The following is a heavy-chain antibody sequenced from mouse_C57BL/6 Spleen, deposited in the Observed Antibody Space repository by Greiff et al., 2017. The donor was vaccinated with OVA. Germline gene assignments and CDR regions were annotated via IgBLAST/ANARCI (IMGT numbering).Heavy chain of an antibody. V-gene: IGHV1-81*01. CDR3: ARHERGQLRPFAY. CDR2: IYPRSGNT. D-gene: IGHD3-2*02. J-gene: IGHJ3*01. CDR1: GYTFTSYG. Sequence: VQLQQSGAELARPGASVKLSCKASGYTFTSYGISWVKQRTGQGLEWIGEIYPRSGNTYYNEKFKGKATLTADKSSSTAYMELRSLTSEDSAVYFCARHERGQLRPFAYWGQGTLVTVSA.